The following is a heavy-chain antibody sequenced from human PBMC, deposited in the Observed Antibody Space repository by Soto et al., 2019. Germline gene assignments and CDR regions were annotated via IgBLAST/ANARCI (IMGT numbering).Heavy chain of an antibody. D-gene: IGHD3-22*01. V-gene: IGHV4-59*08. Sequence: SDTLTLTCTVSGCSISSYYWSWIRQPPGKGLEWIGYIYYSRSTNYNPSLKSRVTISVDTSKNQLSLKLSSVTAADTAVYYCARVFYDSSGYSLYYYGMDVWGQGTTVT. CDR1: GCSISSYY. CDR2: IYYSRST. J-gene: IGHJ6*02. CDR3: ARVFYDSSGYSLYYYGMDV.